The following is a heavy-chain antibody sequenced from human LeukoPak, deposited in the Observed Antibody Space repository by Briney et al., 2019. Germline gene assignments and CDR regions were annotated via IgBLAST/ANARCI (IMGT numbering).Heavy chain of an antibody. CDR3: ATRMAYSGSYTGYYFDY. CDR1: GYTFTSYY. CDR2: INPSGGST. J-gene: IGHJ4*02. V-gene: IGHV1-46*01. Sequence: ASVKVSCKASGYTFTSYYMHWVRQAPGQGLEWMGIINPSGGSTSYAQKFQGRVTMTRDMSTSTVYMELSSLRSEDTAVCYCATRMAYSGSYTGYYFDYWGQGTLVTVSS. D-gene: IGHD1-26*01.